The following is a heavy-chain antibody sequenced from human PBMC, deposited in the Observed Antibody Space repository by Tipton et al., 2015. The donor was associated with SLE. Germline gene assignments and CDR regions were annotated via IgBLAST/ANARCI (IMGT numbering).Heavy chain of an antibody. J-gene: IGHJ6*02. V-gene: IGHV4-61*01. CDR2: MFNGGST. CDR1: GDSISSSDF. CDR3: ARGYFYYSYATDV. Sequence: TLSLTCTVSGDSISSSDFWSWIRQPPGKGLQLIGYMFNGGSTNFNPSLKSRVTISVDTSKNQFSLRLSSVTAADTAVYYCARGYFYYSYATDVWGQGTTVTVS.